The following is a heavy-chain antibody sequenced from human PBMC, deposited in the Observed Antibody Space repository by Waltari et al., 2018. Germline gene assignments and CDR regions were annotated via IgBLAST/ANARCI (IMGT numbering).Heavy chain of an antibody. J-gene: IGHJ3*02. CDR1: GFSLSDYW. CDR2: IKGDGTET. CDR3: ARQGSWTFDT. Sequence: EVQMVESGGGLVQPGGSLRLSCVVSGFSLSDYWMSWVRQAPGRGLEWLGNIKGDGTETFHVDSVKGRFTISRDNARNTLFLQMNNLGAGDTAVFYCARQGSWTFDTWGQGTVVTVSS. V-gene: IGHV3-7*01. D-gene: IGHD3-10*01.